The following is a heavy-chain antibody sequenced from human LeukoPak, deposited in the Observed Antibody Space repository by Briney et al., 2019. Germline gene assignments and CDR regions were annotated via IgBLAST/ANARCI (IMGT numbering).Heavy chain of an antibody. CDR1: GGSVSSDSYF. D-gene: IGHD3-3*01. Sequence: PSETLSLTCSVSGGSVSSDSYFWNWVRQPPGKGLEWIGYIYSSGSTNYNPSLKSRVTISVDTSKNQFSLKLSSVTAADTAVYYCARVGYDFWSGSPSGWFDPWGQGTLVTVSS. CDR3: ARVGYDFWSGSPSGWFDP. V-gene: IGHV4-61*01. J-gene: IGHJ5*02. CDR2: IYSSGST.